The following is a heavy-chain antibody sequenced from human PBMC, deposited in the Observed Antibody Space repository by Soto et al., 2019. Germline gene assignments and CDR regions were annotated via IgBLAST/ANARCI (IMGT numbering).Heavy chain of an antibody. Sequence: TSETLSLTCTVSGDSISSLYWSWIRQPPGKGLEWIGYVYSRGSTNYNPSLKSRVTISVDTSKNQFSLNLRSVTAADTAVYYCARTQNSGCHDFWGQGSLVTVSS. CDR2: VYSRGST. CDR1: GDSISSLY. CDR3: ARTQNSGCHDF. D-gene: IGHD6-19*01. J-gene: IGHJ4*02. V-gene: IGHV4-59*01.